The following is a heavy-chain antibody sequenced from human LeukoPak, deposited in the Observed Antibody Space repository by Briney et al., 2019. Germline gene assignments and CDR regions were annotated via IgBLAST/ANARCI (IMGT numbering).Heavy chain of an antibody. Sequence: SETLSLTCTVSGGSISSYYWSWIRQPPGKGLEWIGYIYYSGSTNYNPSLKSRVTISVDTSKNQFSLKLSSVTAADTAVYYCARVWSGYWDWFDPWGQGTLVTVSS. CDR3: ARVWSGYWDWFDP. V-gene: IGHV4-59*08. D-gene: IGHD3-3*01. CDR1: GGSISSYY. J-gene: IGHJ5*02. CDR2: IYYSGST.